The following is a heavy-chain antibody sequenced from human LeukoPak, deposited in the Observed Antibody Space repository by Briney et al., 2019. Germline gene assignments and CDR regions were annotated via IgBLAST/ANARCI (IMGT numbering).Heavy chain of an antibody. Sequence: GGSLRLSCAASGLTVNNNYMNWVRQAPGKGLEWVAVISYDGSNKYYADSVKGRFTISRDNSKNTLYLQMNSLRAEDTAVYYCARGEMATTTAMFDYWGQGTLVTVSS. CDR3: ARGEMATTTAMFDY. J-gene: IGHJ4*02. D-gene: IGHD5-24*01. CDR2: ISYDGSNK. CDR1: GLTVNNNY. V-gene: IGHV3-30-3*01.